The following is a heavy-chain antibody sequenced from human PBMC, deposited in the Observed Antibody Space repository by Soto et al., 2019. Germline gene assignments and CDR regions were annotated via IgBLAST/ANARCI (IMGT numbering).Heavy chain of an antibody. Sequence: QVQLQESGPGLVKPSETLSLTCTVSGGSISSYYWSWIRQPPGKGLEWIGYIYYSGSTNYNPSLKRRVTTSVDSSKNQFPRKLSSVTAADTAVYYCAREKPVVVVVAAKMGRAFDIWGQGTMVTVSS. V-gene: IGHV4-59*01. CDR3: AREKPVVVVVAAKMGRAFDI. J-gene: IGHJ3*02. CDR1: GGSISSYY. D-gene: IGHD2-15*01. CDR2: IYYSGST.